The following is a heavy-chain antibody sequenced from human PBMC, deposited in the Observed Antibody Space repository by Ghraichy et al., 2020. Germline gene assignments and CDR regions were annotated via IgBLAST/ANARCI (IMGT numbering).Heavy chain of an antibody. CDR1: GGSIYRNGYY. D-gene: IGHD3-10*01. Sequence: SETLSLTCTVSGGSIYRNGYYWTWIRQHPGKGLEWIGYMYYSGSTYYNPSLKSRVTISGDTSKNQFSLNLTSVTAADTVMYFCARAGGNWFDPWGQGSLVTVAS. CDR2: MYYSGST. V-gene: IGHV4-31*03. CDR3: ARAGGNWFDP. J-gene: IGHJ5*02.